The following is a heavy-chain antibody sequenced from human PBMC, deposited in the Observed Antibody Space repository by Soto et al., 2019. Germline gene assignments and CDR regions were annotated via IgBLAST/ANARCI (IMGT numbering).Heavy chain of an antibody. CDR3: AREKGIVGATRFDY. J-gene: IGHJ4*02. Sequence: SETLSLTCTVSGGSISSYYWSWIRQPAGKGLEWIGRIYTSGSTNYNPSLKSRVTMSVDTSKNQFSLKLSSVTAADTAVYYCAREKGIVGATRFDYWGQGTLVTVSS. CDR2: IYTSGST. D-gene: IGHD1-26*01. CDR1: GGSISSYY. V-gene: IGHV4-4*07.